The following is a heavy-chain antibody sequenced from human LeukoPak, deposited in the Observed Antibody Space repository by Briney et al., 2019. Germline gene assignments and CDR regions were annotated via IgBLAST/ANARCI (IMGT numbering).Heavy chain of an antibody. CDR3: ARLGYCSGGSCYYYYYMDV. Sequence: PSETLSLTCAVSGASISSSNYYWGWVRQSPGKGLEWIVNIYSSGNTYYNASLKSRVTMYIDTSKNQFSLKLSSVTAADTAAYYCARLGYCSGGSCYYYYYMDVWGKGTTVTVSS. D-gene: IGHD2-15*01. CDR1: GASISSSNYY. CDR2: IYSSGNT. V-gene: IGHV4-39*07. J-gene: IGHJ6*03.